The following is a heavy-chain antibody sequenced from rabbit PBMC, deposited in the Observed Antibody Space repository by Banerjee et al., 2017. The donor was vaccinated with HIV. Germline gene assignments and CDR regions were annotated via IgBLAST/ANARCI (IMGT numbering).Heavy chain of an antibody. V-gene: IGHV1S45*01. CDR2: IYTSSGST. Sequence: QEQLVESGGGLVQPEGSLTLTCTASGFSFSSGYDMYWVRLAPGKGLEWIAWIYTSSGSTWYASWVNGRFTVSKTSPTMVILQMTSLTAADTATYFCARDSYGDNGAYFNLWGPGTLVTVS. CDR1: GFSFSSGYD. J-gene: IGHJ4*01. CDR3: ARDSYGDNGAYFNL. D-gene: IGHD2-1*01.